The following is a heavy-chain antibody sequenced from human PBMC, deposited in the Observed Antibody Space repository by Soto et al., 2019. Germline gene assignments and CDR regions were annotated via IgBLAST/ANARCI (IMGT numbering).Heavy chain of an antibody. CDR1: GFTFSSYG. J-gene: IGHJ4*02. D-gene: IGHD1-26*01. CDR2: ISYDGSNK. V-gene: IGHV3-30*18. Sequence: QVQLVESGGGVVQPGRSLRLSCVASGFTFSSYGMHWVRQAPGKGLEWVAIISYDGSNKYYADSVKGRFTISRDNSKNTLYRPRNSMRAKQTSVYYCAKKVRLRGSNYTSRSYYFDYWGQADLVTVPS. CDR3: AKKVRLRGSNYTSRSYYFDY.